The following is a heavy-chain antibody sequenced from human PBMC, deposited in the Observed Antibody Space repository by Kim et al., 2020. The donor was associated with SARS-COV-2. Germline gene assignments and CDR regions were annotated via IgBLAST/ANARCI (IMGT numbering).Heavy chain of an antibody. CDR2: ISYDGSNK. Sequence: GGSLRLSCAASGFTFSSYAMHWVRQAPGKGLEWVAVISYDGSNKYYADSVKGRFTISRDNSKNTLYLQMHSLRAEDTAVYYCARDGSGSYSWFDPWGQGT. D-gene: IGHD1-26*01. CDR3: ARDGSGSYSWFDP. V-gene: IGHV3-30-3*01. J-gene: IGHJ5*02. CDR1: GFTFSSYA.